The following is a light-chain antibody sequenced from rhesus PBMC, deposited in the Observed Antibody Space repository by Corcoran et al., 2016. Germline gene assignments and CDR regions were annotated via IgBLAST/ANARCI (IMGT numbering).Light chain of an antibody. CDR3: QQFKNYLWT. V-gene: IGKV1-41*01. Sequence: DIQMTQSPSSLSASVGDRVTITCRASQSISNYLNWYQQEPGKAPKLLIYSASSLKSGVPSRFSGSGSGTDFTLTIGSLQPEDFATYYCQQFKNYLWTFGQGTKVDIK. J-gene: IGKJ1*01. CDR2: SAS. CDR1: QSISNY.